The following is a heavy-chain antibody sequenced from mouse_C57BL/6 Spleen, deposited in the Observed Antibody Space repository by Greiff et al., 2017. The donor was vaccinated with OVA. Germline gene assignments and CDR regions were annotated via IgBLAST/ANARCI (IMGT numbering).Heavy chain of an antibody. CDR1: GYTFTDYY. CDR3: ARVGLPDWYFDV. V-gene: IGHV1-77*01. CDR2: IGPGSGST. Sequence: QVQLKESGAELVKPGASVKISCKASGYTFTDYYINWVKQRPGQGLEWIGQIGPGSGSTYYNEKFKGKAKLPAYKSSSTAYMQLSSLTSEDSAVYFCARVGLPDWYFDVWGTGTSVTVSS. J-gene: IGHJ1*03. D-gene: IGHD2-4*01.